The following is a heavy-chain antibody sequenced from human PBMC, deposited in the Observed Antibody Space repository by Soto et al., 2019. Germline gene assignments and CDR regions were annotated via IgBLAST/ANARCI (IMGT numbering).Heavy chain of an antibody. J-gene: IGHJ4*02. Sequence: GVLRLSCAASGFTFSSYAMSWVRQAPGKGLEWVSAISGSGGSTYYADSVKGRFTISRDNSKNTLYLQMNSLRAEDTAVYYCAKKSSNYYDSSGYSDYWGQGTLVTVSS. CDR2: ISGSGGST. CDR1: GFTFSSYA. V-gene: IGHV3-23*01. CDR3: AKKSSNYYDSSGYSDY. D-gene: IGHD3-22*01.